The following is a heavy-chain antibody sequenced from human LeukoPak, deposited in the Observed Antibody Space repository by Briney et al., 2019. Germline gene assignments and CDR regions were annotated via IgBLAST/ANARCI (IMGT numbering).Heavy chain of an antibody. CDR3: AVETELGFDY. D-gene: IGHD7-27*01. J-gene: IGHJ4*02. Sequence: GGSLRLSCAASGFTFSRYAMSWVRQAPGKGLEWVSVISGSGDTTYYAGSVKGRFTISRDNSKNTLYLQVNSLRAEDTAVYYCAVETELGFDYWGQGTLVIVSS. CDR1: GFTFSRYA. V-gene: IGHV3-23*01. CDR2: ISGSGDTT.